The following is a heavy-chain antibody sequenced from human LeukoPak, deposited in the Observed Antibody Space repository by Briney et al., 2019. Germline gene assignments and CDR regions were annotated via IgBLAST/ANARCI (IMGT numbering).Heavy chain of an antibody. J-gene: IGHJ4*02. D-gene: IGHD6-19*01. V-gene: IGHV3-23*01. CDR1: AFTFSSYA. CDR3: AKAGIGVVGYFDY. Sequence: ESGGSLRLSCAASAFTFSSYAMSWVRQAPGKGLEWVSAISGSGGSTYYADSVKGRFTISRDNSKNTLYLQMNSLRDEDTALYYCAKAGIGVVGYFDYWGQGTLVTVSS. CDR2: ISGSGGST.